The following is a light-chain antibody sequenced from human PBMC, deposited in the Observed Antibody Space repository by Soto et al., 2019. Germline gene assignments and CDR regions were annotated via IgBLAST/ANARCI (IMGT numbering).Light chain of an antibody. CDR3: SSYSTPTLVV. CDR1: SSDVGGSNY. Sequence: QSALTQPASVSGSPGQSVTMSCTGTSSDVGGSNYVSWYQQLPGKAPKLIIYDVSNRPSGISNRFSGAKSGSTASLTISGLQAEDEADYYCSSYSTPTLVVFGGGTKLTVL. CDR2: DVS. J-gene: IGLJ2*01. V-gene: IGLV2-14*01.